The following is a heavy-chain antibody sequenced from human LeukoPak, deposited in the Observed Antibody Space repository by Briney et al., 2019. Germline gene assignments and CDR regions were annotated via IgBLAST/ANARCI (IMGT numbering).Heavy chain of an antibody. J-gene: IGHJ6*02. D-gene: IGHD5-18*01. CDR2: ITWNSGSA. Sequence: PGRSLRLSCAASGFTFDDYAMTWVRQAPGKGLEWVSGITWNSGSAGYADSVKGRFTISRDNAKNSLYLQMNSLRAGDTALYYCAKDTRYSYGYGMDVWGQGTTVTVSS. V-gene: IGHV3-9*01. CDR3: AKDTRYSYGYGMDV. CDR1: GFTFDDYA.